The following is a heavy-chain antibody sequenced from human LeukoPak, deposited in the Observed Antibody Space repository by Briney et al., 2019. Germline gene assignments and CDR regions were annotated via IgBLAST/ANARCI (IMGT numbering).Heavy chain of an antibody. Sequence: SETLSLTCTVSGGSISSGGYYWSWIRQPPGKGLEWIGYIYHSGSTYYNPSLKSRVTISVDRSKNQFSLKLSSVTAADTAVYYCARDLAVSHFDYWGQGTLVTVSS. CDR1: GGSISSGGYY. CDR2: IYHSGST. V-gene: IGHV4-30-2*01. D-gene: IGHD2-8*01. J-gene: IGHJ4*02. CDR3: ARDLAVSHFDY.